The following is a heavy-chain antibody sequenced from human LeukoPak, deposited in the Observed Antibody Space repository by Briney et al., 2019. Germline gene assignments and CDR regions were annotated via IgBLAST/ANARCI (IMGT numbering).Heavy chain of an antibody. J-gene: IGHJ4*02. CDR2: ITSRSSYI. V-gene: IGHV3-21*06. CDR1: GFTFSSYI. D-gene: IGHD3-10*01. Sequence: PGGSLRLSCAASGFTFSSYIMNWVRRAPGKGLEWVSSITSRSSYIYYADSVKGRFTISRDNAKNTLYLRMNSLRAEDTALYYCARAPGGTMVLDYWGQGTLVTVSS. CDR3: ARAPGGTMVLDY.